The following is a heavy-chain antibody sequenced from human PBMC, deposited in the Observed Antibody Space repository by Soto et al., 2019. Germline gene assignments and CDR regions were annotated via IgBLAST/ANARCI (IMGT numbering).Heavy chain of an antibody. CDR1: GYTFTSYG. J-gene: IGHJ3*02. D-gene: IGHD6-19*01. V-gene: IGHV1-18*01. Sequence: ASVKVSCKASGYTFTSYGISWVRQAPGQGLEWMGWISAYNGNTNYAQKLQGRVTMTTDTSTSTAYMELRSLRSDDTAVYYCARGKNSRPIAVAGLVFFDIWGQGTMVTVSS. CDR2: ISAYNGNT. CDR3: ARGKNSRPIAVAGLVFFDI.